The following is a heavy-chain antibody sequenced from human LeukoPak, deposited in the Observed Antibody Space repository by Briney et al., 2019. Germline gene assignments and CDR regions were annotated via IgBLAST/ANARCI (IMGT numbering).Heavy chain of an antibody. D-gene: IGHD1-26*01. V-gene: IGHV1-2*02. CDR3: ARGGGSYFSPLYYFDY. J-gene: IGHJ4*02. CDR2: INPNSGGT. CDR1: GYTFTGYY. Sequence: GASVKVSCKASGYTFTGYYMHWVRQAPGQGLEWMGWINPNSGGTNYAQKFQGRVTMTRDTSISTAYMELSRLRSDDTAVYYCARGGGSYFSPLYYFDYWGQGTLVTVSS.